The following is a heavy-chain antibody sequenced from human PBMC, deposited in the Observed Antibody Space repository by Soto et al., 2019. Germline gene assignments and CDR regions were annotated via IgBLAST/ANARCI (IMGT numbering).Heavy chain of an antibody. V-gene: IGHV1-2*02. CDR1: GYTFSDYY. J-gene: IGHJ4*02. Sequence: QVHLAQSGAEVKKPGASVKVSCKASGYTFSDYYIHWIRQAPGQGLEWMGWINPNSGSTHFAKKFQGRVTMTSVPSISTGYMELSSLISDETALYFCGRGPSPGARGDWWGQGTRVTVSS. CDR3: GRGPSPGARGDW. D-gene: IGHD1-26*01. CDR2: INPNSGST.